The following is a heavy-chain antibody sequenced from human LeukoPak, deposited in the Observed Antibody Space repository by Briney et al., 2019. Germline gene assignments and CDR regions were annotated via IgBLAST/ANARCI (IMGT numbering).Heavy chain of an antibody. J-gene: IGHJ6*01. D-gene: IGHD2-21*01. V-gene: IGHV3-33*01. CDR2: TWYDGVNN. CDR1: GFTFSSYG. Sequence: GGSLRLSCAASGFTFSSYGMHWVRQAPGKGLEWVAVTWYDGVNNYYAASLKGQFTIPEDNSKTTAYLLMNSLRAEDTAVYYCAREVAPLYFHYGMDVWGEGTTVTVSS. CDR3: AREVAPLYFHYGMDV.